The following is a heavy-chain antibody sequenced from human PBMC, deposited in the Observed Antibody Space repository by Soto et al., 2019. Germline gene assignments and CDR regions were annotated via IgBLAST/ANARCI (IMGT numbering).Heavy chain of an antibody. V-gene: IGHV3-33*01. Sequence: GGSLRLSCAASGFTFSNYCIHWVRQAPGKGLEWVAIIWHDGNNKYYADSVRGRFIISRDNSKNRLYLQMNSLRAEDTAVYYCASDLVGASDSYGLDVWGQGTPVTVSS. CDR2: IWHDGNNK. J-gene: IGHJ6*02. CDR1: GFTFSNYC. CDR3: ASDLVGASDSYGLDV. D-gene: IGHD1-26*01.